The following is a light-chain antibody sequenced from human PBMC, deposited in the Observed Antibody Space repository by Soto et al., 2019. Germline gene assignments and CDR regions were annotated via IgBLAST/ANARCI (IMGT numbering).Light chain of an antibody. CDR1: SSNIGSNT. CDR2: SNN. V-gene: IGLV1-44*01. J-gene: IGLJ2*01. CDR3: AAWDDSLNGVV. Sequence: QSVLTQPPSASGTPGQRVTISCSGSSSNIGSNTVNWYQQLPGTAPKLLIYSNNQLPSGVPDRFSGSKSGTSASLAISGLQSEYEDDYYCAAWDDSLNGVVFGGGTKLTVL.